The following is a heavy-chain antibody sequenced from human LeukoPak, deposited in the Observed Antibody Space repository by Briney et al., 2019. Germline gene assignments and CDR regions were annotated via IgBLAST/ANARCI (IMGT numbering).Heavy chain of an antibody. CDR1: GFTFSSYA. D-gene: IGHD3-10*01. CDR2: ISGSGGST. V-gene: IGHV3-23*01. CDR3: AKGSGYYGSGSCHDY. J-gene: IGHJ4*02. Sequence: GGSLRLSCAASGFTFSSYAMSWVRQAPGKGLEWVSAISGSGGSTYYADPVKGRFTISRDNSKNTLYLQMNSLRAEDTAVYYCAKGSGYYGSGSCHDYWGQGTLVTVSS.